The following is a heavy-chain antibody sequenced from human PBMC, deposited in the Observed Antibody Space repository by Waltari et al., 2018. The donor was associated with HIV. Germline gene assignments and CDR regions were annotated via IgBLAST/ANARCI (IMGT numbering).Heavy chain of an antibody. Sequence: QVQLQESGPGLVKPSQTLSLTCTVSGGSISSGSYYWSWIRQPAGKGLEWIGRIYTSGSTNYNPSLKSRVTISVDTSKNQFSLKLSSVTAADTAVYYCAREGTVSYYDFWSAQDAFDIWGQGTMVTVSS. J-gene: IGHJ3*02. CDR2: IYTSGST. CDR1: GGSISSGSYY. D-gene: IGHD3-3*01. CDR3: AREGTVSYYDFWSAQDAFDI. V-gene: IGHV4-61*02.